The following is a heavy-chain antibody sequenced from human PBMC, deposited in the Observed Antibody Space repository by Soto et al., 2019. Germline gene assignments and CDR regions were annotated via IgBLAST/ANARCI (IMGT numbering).Heavy chain of an antibody. Sequence: SETLSLTCTVSGGSIGGSNYFWGWIRQSPGTGLEWLGTIYSSGSTYYNPSLKSRITMSLDTSKNQFYLNLGSVTAEDTAVYYWTKRLGGVRGVTTMDVWGPGTTGTVSS. CDR3: TKRLGGVRGVTTMDV. D-gene: IGHD3-10*01. V-gene: IGHV4-39*01. CDR1: GGSIGGSNYF. CDR2: IYSSGST. J-gene: IGHJ6*02.